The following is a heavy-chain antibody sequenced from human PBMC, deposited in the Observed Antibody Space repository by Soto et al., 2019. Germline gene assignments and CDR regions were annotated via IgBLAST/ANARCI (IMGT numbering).Heavy chain of an antibody. D-gene: IGHD1-26*01. CDR1: GFIISNYG. V-gene: IGHV3-30*18. CDR3: AKASGGSYQELDY. Sequence: QGQLVESGGGVVQPGRSLRLSCAGTGFIISNYGMHWVRQAPGKGMEWVAVISSNGITTYADSVKGRFTISRDNSKNTVNLKMNSLRAADTGVYYCAKASGGSYQELDYWGQGTLVTVSS. J-gene: IGHJ4*02. CDR2: ISSNGITT.